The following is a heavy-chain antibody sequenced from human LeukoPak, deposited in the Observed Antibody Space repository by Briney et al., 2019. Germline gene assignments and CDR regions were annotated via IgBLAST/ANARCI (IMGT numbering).Heavy chain of an antibody. CDR2: INPNSGGT. D-gene: IGHD6-13*01. Sequence: ASVKVSCKASGYTFTSYPISWVRQAPGQGLEWMGWINPNSGGTKYAQQFQGRVTMTRDTSISTAYMELSRLTSDDTAVYYCARGEGDSSSWPLNYWGQGTLVPVSS. CDR1: GYTFTSYP. CDR3: ARGEGDSSSWPLNY. J-gene: IGHJ4*02. V-gene: IGHV1-2*02.